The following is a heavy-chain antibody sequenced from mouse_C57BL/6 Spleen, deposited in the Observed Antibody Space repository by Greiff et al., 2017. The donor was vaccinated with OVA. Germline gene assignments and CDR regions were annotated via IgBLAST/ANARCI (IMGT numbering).Heavy chain of an antibody. D-gene: IGHD1-1*01. CDR2: IRNKANNHAS. CDR3: TGYYGWEAMDY. V-gene: IGHV6-6*01. J-gene: IGHJ4*01. CDR1: GFTFSDAW. Sequence: EVKVEESGGGLVQPGGSMKLSCAASGFTFSDAWMDWVRQSPEQGLEWVAEIRNKANNHASYYAESVKGRFTISRDDSKSSVYLQMNSLRAEDTGIDYCTGYYGWEAMDYWGQGTSVTVSS.